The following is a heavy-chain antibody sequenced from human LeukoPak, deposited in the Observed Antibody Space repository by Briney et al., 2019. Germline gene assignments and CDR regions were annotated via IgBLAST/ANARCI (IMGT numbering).Heavy chain of an antibody. J-gene: IGHJ4*02. V-gene: IGHV4-38-2*02. CDR2: IYHSGST. CDR1: GYSISSGYY. D-gene: IGHD6-19*01. Sequence: PSETLSLTCTVSGYSISSGYYWGWIRQPPGKGLEWIGSIYHSGSTYYNPSLKSRVTISVDTSKNQFSLKLNSVTAADTAVYYCARDRLGPLDYWGQGTLVTVSS. CDR3: ARDRLGPLDY.